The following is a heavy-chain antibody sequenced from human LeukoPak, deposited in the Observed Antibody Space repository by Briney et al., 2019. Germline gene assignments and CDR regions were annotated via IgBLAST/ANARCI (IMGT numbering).Heavy chain of an antibody. Sequence: SQTLSLTCTVSGDSMSGSDNYWSWIRQPAGKGLEWIGRIYTSGSTTYNPSLRSRVTISLDTSKDQLSLTVTSVTAADTAVYYCARVFCSGGNCYHFDYWGQGMLVTVSS. J-gene: IGHJ4*02. D-gene: IGHD2-15*01. CDR3: ARVFCSGGNCYHFDY. V-gene: IGHV4-61*02. CDR1: GDSMSGSDNY. CDR2: IYTSGST.